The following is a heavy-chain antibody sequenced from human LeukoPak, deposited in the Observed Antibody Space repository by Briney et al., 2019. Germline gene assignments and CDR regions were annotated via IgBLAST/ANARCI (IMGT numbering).Heavy chain of an antibody. CDR3: ARGPQLWSKGKYNWFDP. CDR2: IDPNSGGT. CDR1: GYTFTGYY. D-gene: IGHD5-18*01. J-gene: IGHJ5*02. Sequence: ASVKVSCKASGYTFTGYYMHWVRQAPGQGLEWMGWIDPNSGGTNYAQKFQGRVTMTRDTSISTAYMELSRLRSDDTAVYYRARGPQLWSKGKYNWFDPWGQGTLVTVSS. V-gene: IGHV1-2*02.